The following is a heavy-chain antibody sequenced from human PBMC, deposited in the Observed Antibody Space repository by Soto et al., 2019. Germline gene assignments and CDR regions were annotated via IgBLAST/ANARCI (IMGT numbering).Heavy chain of an antibody. Sequence: QLQLEQSGAEVKKPGSSVKVSCKASGGTFSSYTISWVRQAPGQGLEWMGGVTPIFGTADYAQRFQGRVTITADESTNTAYMELSSLRSEDTAVYYCARDHLEGGPLDSWGQGTMVTVSS. CDR3: ARDHLEGGPLDS. CDR1: GGTFSSYT. D-gene: IGHD2-15*01. V-gene: IGHV1-69*01. J-gene: IGHJ3*02. CDR2: VTPIFGTA.